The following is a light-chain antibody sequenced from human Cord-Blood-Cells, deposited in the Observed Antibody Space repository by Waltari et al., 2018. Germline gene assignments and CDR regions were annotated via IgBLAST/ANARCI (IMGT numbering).Light chain of an antibody. Sequence: QSGLTQPASVSGSPGQSINISCTGTSSDVGSYNLVSWYQQHPGKAPKLMIYEGSKRPSGVSNRFSGYKSGNTAYLTISGLQAEDEADYYCCSYAGSSTYVFGTWTKVTVL. V-gene: IGLV2-23*01. CDR3: CSYAGSSTYV. J-gene: IGLJ1*01. CDR2: EGS. CDR1: SSDVGSYNL.